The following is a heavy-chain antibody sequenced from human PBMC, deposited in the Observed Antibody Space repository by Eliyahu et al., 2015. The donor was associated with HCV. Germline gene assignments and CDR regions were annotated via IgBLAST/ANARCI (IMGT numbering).Heavy chain of an antibody. V-gene: IGHV4-59*12. CDR3: SSGGGGIAVAGTGGWFDP. J-gene: IGHJ5*02. D-gene: IGHD6-19*01. CDR1: GXSXXPXX. CDR2: IHYSGST. Sequence: QVQLQESGPGLVKPSXTLSLIXTVSGXSXXPXXWSWIRRPPGKGLEWIGYIHYSGSTNYNPSLKSRVTMSVDTSKNQFSLKLTSVTAADTAVYYCSSGGGGIAVAGTGGWFDPWGQGTLVTVSS.